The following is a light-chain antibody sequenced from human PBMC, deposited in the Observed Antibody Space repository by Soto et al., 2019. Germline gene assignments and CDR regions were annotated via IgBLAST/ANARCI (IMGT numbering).Light chain of an antibody. CDR3: QHYDSYSEA. V-gene: IGKV1-5*01. Sequence: MTKSHTTLSASVGDRVTISCRASQGISNWLAWYQQKPGKAPKLLIFDASSLESGVPSRFSGSGSATEFTLTIISLQPDDFATYYCQHYDSYSEAFGQGTKVDIK. CDR2: DAS. J-gene: IGKJ1*01. CDR1: QGISNW.